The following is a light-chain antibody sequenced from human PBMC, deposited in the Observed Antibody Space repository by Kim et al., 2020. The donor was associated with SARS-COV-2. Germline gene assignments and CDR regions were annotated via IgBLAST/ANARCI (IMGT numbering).Light chain of an antibody. J-gene: IGKJ1*01. CDR2: GAS. CDR1: QSIRSSY. CDR3: QQYHGSPWT. Sequence: SPGEGDTLSGRASQSIRSSYLAWYQQKPGQAPRLLIYGASNRAAGIPGRFSGSGSGTDFTLTISRLEPEDFAVYYCQQYHGSPWTFGQGTKVDIK. V-gene: IGKV3-20*01.